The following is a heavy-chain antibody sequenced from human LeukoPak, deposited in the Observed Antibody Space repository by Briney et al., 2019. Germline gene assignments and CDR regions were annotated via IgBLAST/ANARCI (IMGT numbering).Heavy chain of an antibody. Sequence: ASVKVSCKASGGTFSSYAISWVRQAPGQGLEWMGGIIPIFGTANYAQKFQGRVTITADESTSTAYMELSSLRSEDTAVYYCARSTVTTLRTNWFDPWGQGTLVTVSS. V-gene: IGHV1-69*13. CDR1: GGTFSSYA. D-gene: IGHD4-11*01. CDR3: ARSTVTTLRTNWFDP. J-gene: IGHJ5*02. CDR2: IIPIFGTA.